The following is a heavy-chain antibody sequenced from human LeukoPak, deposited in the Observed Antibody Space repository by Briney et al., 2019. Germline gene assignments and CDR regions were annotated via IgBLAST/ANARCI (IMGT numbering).Heavy chain of an antibody. CDR2: ISTSGESA. CDR1: GFTFSSYA. CDR3: AKDRGSGYHYFDY. J-gene: IGHJ4*02. Sequence: GGSLRLSCPVSGFTFSSYAMSWVRQAPGGGLEWVSVISTSGESAYYADSVKGRFTISRDNSKNTLYLQMNSLRAEDTAVYYCAKDRGSGYHYFDYWGQGTLVTASS. V-gene: IGHV3-23*01. D-gene: IGHD3-22*01.